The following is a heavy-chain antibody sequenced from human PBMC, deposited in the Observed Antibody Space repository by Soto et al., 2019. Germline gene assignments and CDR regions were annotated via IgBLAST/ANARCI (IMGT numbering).Heavy chain of an antibody. CDR3: ASGRLYGDYFDY. D-gene: IGHD4-17*01. CDR1: GLTFSSYS. V-gene: IGHV3-21*01. J-gene: IGHJ4*02. Sequence: GGSLRLSCAASGLTFSSYSMNWVRQAPGKGLEWVSSISSSSSYIYYADSVKGRFTISRDNAKNSLYLQMNSLRAEDTAVYYCASGRLYGDYFDYWGQGTLVTVSS. CDR2: ISSSSSYI.